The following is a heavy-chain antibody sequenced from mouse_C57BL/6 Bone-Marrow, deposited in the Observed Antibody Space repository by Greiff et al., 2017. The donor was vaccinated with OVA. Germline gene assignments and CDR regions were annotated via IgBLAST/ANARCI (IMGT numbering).Heavy chain of an antibody. CDR3: ARWLRLYAMDY. CDR2: IFPGSGST. J-gene: IGHJ4*01. V-gene: IGHV1-75*01. D-gene: IGHD3-2*02. CDR1: GYTFTDYY. Sequence: QVQLQQSGPELVKPGASVKISCKASGYTFTDYYINWVKQRPGQGLEWIGWIFPGSGSTYYNEKFKGKATLTVDKSSSTAHMLLSSLTSEDSAVYFCARWLRLYAMDYWGQGTSVTVSS.